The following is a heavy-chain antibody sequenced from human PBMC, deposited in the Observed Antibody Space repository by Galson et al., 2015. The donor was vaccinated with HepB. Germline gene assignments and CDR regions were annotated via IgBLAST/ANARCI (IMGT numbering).Heavy chain of an antibody. D-gene: IGHD4-17*01. CDR1: GYTLTSYG. CDR3: ASGYGDYPSRGAFDI. Sequence: SVKASCKASGYTLTSYGISWVRQAPGQGLEWMGWISGYNGNTNYAQKLQGRVTMTTDTSTSTAYMELRSLRSDDTAVYYCASGYGDYPSRGAFDIWGQGTMVTVSS. J-gene: IGHJ3*02. CDR2: ISGYNGNT. V-gene: IGHV1-18*01.